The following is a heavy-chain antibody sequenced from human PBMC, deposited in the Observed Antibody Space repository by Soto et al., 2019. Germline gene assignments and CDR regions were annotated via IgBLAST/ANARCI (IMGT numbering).Heavy chain of an antibody. J-gene: IGHJ5*02. Sequence: QITLKESGPALVKPTQTLTLTCTFSGFPLSTSGVGVGWIRQPPGKALEWLALIYWDDDKRYSPSLKNRLTITTDTSKNQVVLTMTNMDPVDTATYFCTHQDTVRMAFDPWGQGTLFTVSS. V-gene: IGHV2-5*02. CDR3: THQDTVRMAFDP. D-gene: IGHD2-8*01. CDR1: GFPLSTSGVG. CDR2: IYWDDDK.